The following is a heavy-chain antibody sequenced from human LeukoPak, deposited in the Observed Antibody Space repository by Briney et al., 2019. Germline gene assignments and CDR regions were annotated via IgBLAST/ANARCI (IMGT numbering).Heavy chain of an antibody. V-gene: IGHV4-4*09. CDR3: ARRDYYDSSGYSFAFDI. D-gene: IGHD3-22*01. Sequence: SETLSLTCTVSGGSISSYYWSWIRQPPGKGLEWIGYIYTSRSTNYNTSLKTRVTISVDTSKNQFSLKLSSGTAADTAVYYCARRDYYDSSGYSFAFDIWGQGTMVTVSS. J-gene: IGHJ3*02. CDR1: GGSISSYY. CDR2: IYTSRST.